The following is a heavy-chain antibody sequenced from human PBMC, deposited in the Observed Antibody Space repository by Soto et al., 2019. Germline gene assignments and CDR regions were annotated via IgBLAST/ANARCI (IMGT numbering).Heavy chain of an antibody. Sequence: QVQLVQSGAEVKKPGASVQVSCKASGYTFTSYGISWVRQAPGQGLEWMGWISAYNGKTNYAQKLQGRVTMTTDTSTSTGYMERRSMRSAATAVYYCARARGSYALYYWGQGTLVTVSS. V-gene: IGHV1-18*01. CDR2: ISAYNGKT. D-gene: IGHD1-26*01. J-gene: IGHJ4*02. CDR1: GYTFTSYG. CDR3: ARARGSYALYY.